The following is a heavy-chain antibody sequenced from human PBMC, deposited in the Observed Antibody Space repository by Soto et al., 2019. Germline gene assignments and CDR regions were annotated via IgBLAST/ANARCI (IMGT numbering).Heavy chain of an antibody. V-gene: IGHV4-34*01. CDR3: ARPRNLDV. D-gene: IGHD1-1*01. CDR1: GESLSGYY. J-gene: IGHJ6*02. CDR2: INYSGNT. Sequence: QVQIQQLGAGLLKPSETLSLTCAVYGESLSGYYGNWIRQSTGKGLEWIGEINYSGNTNYNPSLKNRVTISIDTSKNQFSLKLSSVTAADTAVYYCARPRNLDVWGQGTTVIVSS.